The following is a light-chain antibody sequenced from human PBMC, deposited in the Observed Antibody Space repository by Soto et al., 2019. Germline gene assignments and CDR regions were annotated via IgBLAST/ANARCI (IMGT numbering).Light chain of an antibody. J-gene: IGKJ2*01. CDR2: DAS. Sequence: EIVSTQSPATLSLSPGERATLSCRASQSVSSYLAWYQQKPGQAPRLLIYDASNRATGIPAGFSGSGSGTDFTLTISSLEPEDFAVYYCQQRSNWPPYTFGQGTKLEIK. CDR1: QSVSSY. CDR3: QQRSNWPPYT. V-gene: IGKV3-11*01.